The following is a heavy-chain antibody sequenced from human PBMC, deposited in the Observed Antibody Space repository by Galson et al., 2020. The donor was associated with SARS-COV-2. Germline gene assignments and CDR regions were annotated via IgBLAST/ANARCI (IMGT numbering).Heavy chain of an antibody. J-gene: IGHJ6*03. D-gene: IGHD3-10*01. Sequence: SETLSPPFAVYGGSFSAYSWTWVRQPPGKALEWIGAISHSGSTHYSPSPNRRVFMSVDTSKTQFSLKLRSVTAADTAVYYCARGGSRPIMAFDYYYFYRDGWRKGTAVTVS. V-gene: IGHV4-34*01. CDR3: ARGGSRPIMAFDYYYFYRDG. CDR1: GGSFSAYS. CDR2: ISHSGST.